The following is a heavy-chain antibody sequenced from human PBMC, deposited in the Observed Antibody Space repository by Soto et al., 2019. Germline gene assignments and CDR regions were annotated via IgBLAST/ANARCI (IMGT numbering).Heavy chain of an antibody. D-gene: IGHD5-18*01. Sequence: QITLKESGPPLVQPTQTLTLTCTFSGFSLSTSGVGVGWIRQPPGKALEWLALIYWDDDKRYSPSLKSRLTITQDTSKNQVVLTMTNMDAVDTATYYCADGVGYSYGFDYWGQGTLFTVSS. CDR3: ADGVGYSYGFDY. CDR2: IYWDDDK. J-gene: IGHJ4*02. V-gene: IGHV2-5*02. CDR1: GFSLSTSGVG.